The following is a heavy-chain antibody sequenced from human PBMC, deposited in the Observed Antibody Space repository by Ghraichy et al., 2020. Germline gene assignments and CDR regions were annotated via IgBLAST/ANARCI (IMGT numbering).Heavy chain of an antibody. CDR2: IYYSGST. J-gene: IGHJ4*02. CDR1: GGSVSSGSYY. V-gene: IGHV4-61*01. D-gene: IGHD4-23*01. Sequence: SETLSLTCTVSGGSVSSGSYYWSWIRQPPGKGLEWIGYIYYSGSTNYNPSLKSRVTISLDTSKNQFSLKLSSVTAADTAVYYCAREDYDGPRVDYWGQGTLGTVSS. CDR3: AREDYDGPRVDY.